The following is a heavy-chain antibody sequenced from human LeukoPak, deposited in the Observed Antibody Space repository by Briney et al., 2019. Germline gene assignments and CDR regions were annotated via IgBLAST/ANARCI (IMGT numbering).Heavy chain of an antibody. Sequence: GGSLRFSCAASGFIVNTNYMTWVRQAPGKGLEWVANIYLDGSRAYYVDSVKGRFTISRDNAKNSLFLQMNSLSAEDTAVYYCGRAGPVTKDHFIDVWGKGTTVTVSS. D-gene: IGHD2-2*01. CDR2: IYLDGSRA. CDR1: GFIVNTNY. CDR3: GRAGPVTKDHFIDV. J-gene: IGHJ6*03. V-gene: IGHV3-7*01.